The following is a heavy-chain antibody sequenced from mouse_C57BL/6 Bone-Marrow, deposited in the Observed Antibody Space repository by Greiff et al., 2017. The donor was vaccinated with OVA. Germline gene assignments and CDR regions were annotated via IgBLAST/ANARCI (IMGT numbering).Heavy chain of an antibody. CDR1: GYTFTSYW. J-gene: IGHJ3*01. CDR3: SRWTVVAPPGTY. V-gene: IGHV1-64*01. CDR2: IHPNSGST. D-gene: IGHD1-1*01. Sequence: QVHVKQPGAELVKPGASVKLSCKASGYTFTSYWMHWVKQRPGQGLEWIGMIHPNSGSTNYNEKFKSKATLTVDKSSSTAYMQLSSLTSEDSAVYYCSRWTVVAPPGTYWGQGTLVTVSA.